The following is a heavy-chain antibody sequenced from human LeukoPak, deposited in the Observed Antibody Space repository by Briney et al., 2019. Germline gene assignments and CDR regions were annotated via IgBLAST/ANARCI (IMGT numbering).Heavy chain of an antibody. J-gene: IGHJ4*02. CDR1: GLTFSSYE. CDR3: ARSRKVDTAMGSFDY. D-gene: IGHD5-18*01. V-gene: IGHV3-30*04. Sequence: GGSLRLSCAASGLTFSSYEMNWVRQAPGKGLEWVAVISYDGSNKYYADSVKGRFTISRDNSKNTLYLQMNSLRAEDTAVYYCARSRKVDTAMGSFDYWGQGTLVTVSS. CDR2: ISYDGSNK.